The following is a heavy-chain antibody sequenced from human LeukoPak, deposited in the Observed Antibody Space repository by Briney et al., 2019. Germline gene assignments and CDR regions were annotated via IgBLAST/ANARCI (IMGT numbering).Heavy chain of an antibody. V-gene: IGHV4-34*01. CDR2: INDSENT. CDR3: ARDKQQQLRDY. J-gene: IGHJ4*02. D-gene: IGHD1-1*01. CDR1: GGSFSGSY. Sequence: SETLSLTCAVYGGSFSGSYWSWIRQPPGKGLEWIGEINDSENTNYNPTLKSRVTISIDTSKNQFSLTLTSVTAADTAVYYCARDKQQQLRDYWGQGTLVTVSS.